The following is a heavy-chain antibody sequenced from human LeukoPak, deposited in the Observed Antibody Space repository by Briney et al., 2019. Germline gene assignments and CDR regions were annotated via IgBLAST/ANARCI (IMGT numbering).Heavy chain of an antibody. J-gene: IGHJ6*02. Sequence: KPSETLSLTCTLSGGSISSYYWSWIRQPAGKGLEWIGRIYTSGSTLYNPSLKSRVTMSVDTSKNQFSLKLSSVTAADTAVYYCASERGYSGYGKSSYYYYGMDVWGQGTTVTVSS. CDR3: ASERGYSGYGKSSYYYYGMDV. CDR1: GGSISSYY. CDR2: IYTSGST. V-gene: IGHV4-4*07. D-gene: IGHD5-12*01.